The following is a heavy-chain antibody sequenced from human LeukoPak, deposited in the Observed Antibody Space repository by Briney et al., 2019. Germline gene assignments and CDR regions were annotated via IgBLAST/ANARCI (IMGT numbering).Heavy chain of an antibody. CDR3: ASGPYGSGSYYRSYYYYMDV. CDR1: GGTFSSYA. J-gene: IGHJ6*03. Sequence: SVKVSCKASGGTFSSYAISWVRQAPGQGLEWMGGIIPIFGTANYAQKFQGRVTITADESTSTAYMELSSLRSEDTAVYYCASGPYGSGSYYRSYYYYMDVWGKGTTVTVSS. D-gene: IGHD3-10*01. CDR2: IIPIFGTA. V-gene: IGHV1-69*13.